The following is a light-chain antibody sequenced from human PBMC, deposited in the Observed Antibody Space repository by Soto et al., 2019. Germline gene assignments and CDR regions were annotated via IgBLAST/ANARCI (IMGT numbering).Light chain of an antibody. J-gene: IGLJ1*01. CDR3: SSYTSSSTF. CDR1: SGDVGAYNY. CDR2: EVS. Sequence: QYALTQPASVSGSPGQSITISCTGISGDVGAYNYVSWYQQHPGKAPKLMIYEVSNRPSGVSNRFSGSKSGNTASLTISGLQAEDEADYYCSSYTSSSTFFGTGTKLTVL. V-gene: IGLV2-14*01.